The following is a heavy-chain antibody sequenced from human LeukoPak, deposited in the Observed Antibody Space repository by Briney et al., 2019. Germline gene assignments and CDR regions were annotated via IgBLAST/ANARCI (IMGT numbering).Heavy chain of an antibody. CDR2: IYTSGST. CDR1: CGSMSIHY. CDR3: ARHKRSSRTQVLYFDY. Sequence: AETLSLIYTVACGSMSIHYWRWIRHPAGKGREWMVRIYTSGSTNYNPSLKSRVTMSVDTSKNQFSLKLSSVTAADTAVYYCARHKRSSRTQVLYFDYWGQGTLVTVSS. D-gene: IGHD6-13*01. J-gene: IGHJ4*02. V-gene: IGHV4-4*07.